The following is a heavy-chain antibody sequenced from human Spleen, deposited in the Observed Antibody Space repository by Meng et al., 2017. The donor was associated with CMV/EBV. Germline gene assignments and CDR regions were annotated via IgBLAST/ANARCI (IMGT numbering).Heavy chain of an antibody. CDR2: IKEDGGEK. Sequence: GESLKISCAASGFTFSSYSMNWVRQAPGKGLEWVANIKEDGGEKYYVDSVKGRFTISRDNAKSSLYLQMNSLRAEDTAVYFCAGGPYYYDSSGYSYWGQGTLVTVSS. D-gene: IGHD3-22*01. V-gene: IGHV3-7*01. J-gene: IGHJ4*02. CDR3: AGGPYYYDSSGYSY. CDR1: GFTFSSYS.